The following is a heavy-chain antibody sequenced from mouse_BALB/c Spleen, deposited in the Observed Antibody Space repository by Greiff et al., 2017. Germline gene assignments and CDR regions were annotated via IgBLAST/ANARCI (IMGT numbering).Heavy chain of an antibody. D-gene: IGHD1-1*01. V-gene: IGHV3-2*02. CDR1: GYSITSDYA. J-gene: IGHJ3*01. CDR2: ISYSGST. Sequence: VQLKESGPGLVKPSQSLSLTCTVTGYSITSDYAWNWIRQFPGNKLEWMGYISYSGSTSYNPSLKSRISITRDTSKNQFFLQLNSVTTEDTATYYCARRYYYGSSYILPYWGQGTLVTVSA. CDR3: ARRYYYGSSYILPY.